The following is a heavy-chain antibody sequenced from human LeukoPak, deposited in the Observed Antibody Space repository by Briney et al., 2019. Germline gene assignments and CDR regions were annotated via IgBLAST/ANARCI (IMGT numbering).Heavy chain of an antibody. D-gene: IGHD3-10*01. CDR1: GGSFSDYW. J-gene: IGHJ6*03. CDR3: ARVTESYGSGRRHNYYYYYMDV. CDR2: INHFGST. Sequence: SETLSLTCAISGGSFSDYWWSWIRQAPGKGLEWFGQINHFGSTHYNPSLSNRVNIFGDKSSNQFSLTLSSLTAADTAVYYCARVTESYGSGRRHNYYYYYMDVWGKGTTVTISS. V-gene: IGHV4-34*01.